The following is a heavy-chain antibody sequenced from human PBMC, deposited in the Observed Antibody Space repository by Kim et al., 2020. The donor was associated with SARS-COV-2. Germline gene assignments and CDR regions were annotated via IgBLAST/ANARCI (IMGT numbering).Heavy chain of an antibody. D-gene: IGHD6-6*01. CDR1: GFTFSTYW. V-gene: IGHV3-7*01. CDR2: IKQDGSEI. Sequence: GGSLRLSCEVSGFTFSTYWMSWVRQAPGKGLEWLANIKQDGSEIYYVDSVKGRFTISRDNAKNSLFLQMNSLRAEDTAVYYCAREGSSIGALIGYWGQGTLVTVSS. CDR3: AREGSSIGALIGY. J-gene: IGHJ4*02.